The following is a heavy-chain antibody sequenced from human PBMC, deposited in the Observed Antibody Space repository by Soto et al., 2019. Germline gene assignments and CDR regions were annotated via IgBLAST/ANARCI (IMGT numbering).Heavy chain of an antibody. CDR3: ARDPGYCTSSSCYPRLSGSYDY. D-gene: IGHD2-2*01. Sequence: GGSLRLSCAASGCTCSSHGVSWVRQAQGKGLEWVSGINWNGGSTGYADSVKGRFTISRDNAKNSLYLQMNSLRAEDTALYYCARDPGYCTSSSCYPRLSGSYDYWGQGTLVTVSS. V-gene: IGHV3-20*04. CDR2: INWNGGST. CDR1: GCTCSSHG. J-gene: IGHJ4*02.